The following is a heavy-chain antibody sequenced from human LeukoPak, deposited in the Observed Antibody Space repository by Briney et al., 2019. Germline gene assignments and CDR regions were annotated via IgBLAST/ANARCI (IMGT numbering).Heavy chain of an antibody. CDR1: GFTFRNYV. J-gene: IGHJ4*02. Sequence: TGGSLRLSCAASGFTFRNYVIHRVRQAPGKGLEWVAVTSSDLNVKLYADSVKGRFTISRDNSRSTLYLQMNSLKPEDTAIYYCAREGYYGSGSPPSLYFDYWGQGTLVTVSS. CDR3: AREGYYGSGSPPSLYFDY. CDR2: TSSDLNVK. V-gene: IGHV3-30-3*01. D-gene: IGHD3-10*01.